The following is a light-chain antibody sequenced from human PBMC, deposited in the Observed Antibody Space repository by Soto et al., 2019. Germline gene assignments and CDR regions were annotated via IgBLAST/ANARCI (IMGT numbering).Light chain of an antibody. Sequence: SYELTQPPSVSVAPGKTARITCGGNNIGSKSVHWYQQKPGQAPVVVIYYDSDRPSGIPERFSGSNSGNTATLTISRVEAGDEADYYCQVWDSSSDHPNCVFGGGTKLTVL. J-gene: IGLJ3*02. CDR2: YDS. V-gene: IGLV3-21*04. CDR3: QVWDSSSDHPNCV. CDR1: NIGSKS.